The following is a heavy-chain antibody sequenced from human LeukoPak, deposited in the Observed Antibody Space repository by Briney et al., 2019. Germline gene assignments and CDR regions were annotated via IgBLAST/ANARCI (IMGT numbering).Heavy chain of an antibody. D-gene: IGHD4-17*01. CDR3: GRGGDYGDDFDY. Sequence: GGSLRLSCAASGFTFSSYSMNWVRQAPGKGLEWVSSISSSSSYIYYADSVKGRFTISRDNAKNPLYLQMNSLRAEDTAVYYCGRGGDYGDDFDYWGQGTLVTVSS. J-gene: IGHJ4*02. CDR2: ISSSSSYI. CDR1: GFTFSSYS. V-gene: IGHV3-21*01.